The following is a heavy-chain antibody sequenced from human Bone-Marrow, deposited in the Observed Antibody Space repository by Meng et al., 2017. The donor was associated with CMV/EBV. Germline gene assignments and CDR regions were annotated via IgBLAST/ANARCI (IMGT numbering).Heavy chain of an antibody. CDR2: TIDGARI. V-gene: IGHV4-61*01. J-gene: IGHJ6*02. CDR3: AREWGAARAPLRYYYYYGMDV. D-gene: IGHD6-6*01. Sequence: SETLSLTCTVSGGSVSSGYYHWNWIRQPPGKGLEWIGQTIDGARINYNPSLQSRLTISVDTSKNQFSLKLSSVTAADTAVYYCAREWGAARAPLRYYYYYGMDVWGQGTTVTVSS. CDR1: GGSVSSGYYH.